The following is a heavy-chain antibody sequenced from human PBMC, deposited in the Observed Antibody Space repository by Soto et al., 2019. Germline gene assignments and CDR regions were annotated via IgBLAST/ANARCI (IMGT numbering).Heavy chain of an antibody. J-gene: IGHJ5*01. V-gene: IGHV1-2*02. Sequence: QVQLVQSGAEMKKPGASVKVSCKASGYPFTGYHLHWVRQAPGQGLEWMGWINPHTGDTGSAEKFQGRVTMTRDTSISTAYMEVSRLRSDDTAVYYCARGHQLRPGNNCFDSWGQGTLVTVSS. D-gene: IGHD1-7*01. CDR2: INPHTGDT. CDR1: GYPFTGYH. CDR3: ARGHQLRPGNNCFDS.